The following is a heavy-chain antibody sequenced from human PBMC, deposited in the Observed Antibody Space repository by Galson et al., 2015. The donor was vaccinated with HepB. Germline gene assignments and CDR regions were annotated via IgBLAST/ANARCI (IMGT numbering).Heavy chain of an antibody. D-gene: IGHD2-21*01. CDR1: GFTFSSYW. J-gene: IGHJ3*02. V-gene: IGHV3-74*01. Sequence: SLRLSCAASGFTFSSYWMHWVRQAPGKGLVWVSRINSDESETYHAESVKGRFTISRDNAKNTLYLQMSSLRAEDTAVYYCVRSDYFDMWVQGTMVAVSS. CDR3: VRSDYFDM. CDR2: INSDESET.